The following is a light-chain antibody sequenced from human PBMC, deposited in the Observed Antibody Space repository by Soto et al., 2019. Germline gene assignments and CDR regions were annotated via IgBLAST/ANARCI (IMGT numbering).Light chain of an antibody. CDR1: QSVRSNY. J-gene: IGKJ2*01. CDR3: QQYGGSPYT. CDR2: GAS. Sequence: EIVLTQSPGTLSLSPGERATLSCRASQSVRSNYLAWYQRKPGQAPRLLIYGASTRATGIPDRFSGTGSGTDFTLTISRLEPEDFAVYYCQQYGGSPYTLGRGTKLEIK. V-gene: IGKV3-20*01.